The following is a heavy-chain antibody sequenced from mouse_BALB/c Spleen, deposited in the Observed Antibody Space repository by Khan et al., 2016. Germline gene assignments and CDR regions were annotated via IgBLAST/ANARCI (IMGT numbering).Heavy chain of an antibody. V-gene: IGHV3-2*02. CDR3: VRRGHYFDY. CDR2: ISYSGST. Sequence: EVQLQESGPGLVKPSQSLSLTCTVTGYSITRDYAWNWIRQFPGNKLEWMGYISYSGSTSYNPSLKSRIPIPRDTSKNQFFLQLNSVTTEDTATYYCVRRGHYFDYWGQGTTLTVSS. J-gene: IGHJ2*01. CDR1: GYSITRDYA.